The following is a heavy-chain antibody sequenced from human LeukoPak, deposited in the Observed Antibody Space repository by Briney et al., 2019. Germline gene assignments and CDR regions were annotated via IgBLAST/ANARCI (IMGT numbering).Heavy chain of an antibody. D-gene: IGHD3-10*01. CDR2: ISSSSSYT. CDR3: RGSGSYYPFDY. J-gene: IGHJ4*02. Sequence: GSLRLSCAASGFTFSDYYMSWIRQAPGKGLEWVSYISSSSSYTNYADSVKGRFTISRDNSKNTLYLQMNSLRAEDTAVYYRRGSGSYYPFDYWGQGTLVTVSS. V-gene: IGHV3-11*06. CDR1: GFTFSDYY.